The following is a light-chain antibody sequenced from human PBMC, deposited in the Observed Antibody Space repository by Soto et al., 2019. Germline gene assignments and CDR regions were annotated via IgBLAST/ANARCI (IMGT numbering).Light chain of an antibody. CDR1: QSISSY. CDR3: QQSYSTPRT. CDR2: AAS. J-gene: IGKJ1*01. Sequence: DIQMTQSPSSLSASVGDRVTITCRASQSISSYLNWYQQTPGKAPKLLIYAASSLQSGVPSRFSGSGSGTDFTLTISSLQPEDFATYYCQQSYSTPRTFGQGIKVEIK. V-gene: IGKV1-39*01.